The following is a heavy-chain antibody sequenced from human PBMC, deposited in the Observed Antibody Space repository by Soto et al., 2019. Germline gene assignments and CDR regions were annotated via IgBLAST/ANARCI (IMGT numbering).Heavy chain of an antibody. D-gene: IGHD6-19*01. CDR2: RSYDGSNK. CDR1: VFTFSSYC. J-gene: IGHJ5*02. CDR3: AKEVEKWLVSTWFDP. V-gene: IGHV3-30*18. Sequence: PCGSRRRSDAASVFTFSSYCMHWVRQTPVKGLEWVAVRSYDGSNKYYADSVKGRFTISRDNSKNTLYLQMNSLRAEDTAVYYCAKEVEKWLVSTWFDPWGKGTLVTVSS.